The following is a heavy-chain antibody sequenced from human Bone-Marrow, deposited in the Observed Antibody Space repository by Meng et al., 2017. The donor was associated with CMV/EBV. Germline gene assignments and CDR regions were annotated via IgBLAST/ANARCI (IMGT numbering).Heavy chain of an antibody. CDR1: GYIFTDYY. J-gene: IGHJ4*02. Sequence: ASVKVSCKASGYIFTDYYIHWVRQAPGQGLEWMGWIFPASGGTVFAQNFQGRVTMTRDTSISTAYMELSRLKSDDTAVYFCARISPGVASALDSWGQGHLVTIYS. CDR3: ARISPGVASALDS. D-gene: IGHD2-8*01. CDR2: IFPASGGT. V-gene: IGHV1-2*02.